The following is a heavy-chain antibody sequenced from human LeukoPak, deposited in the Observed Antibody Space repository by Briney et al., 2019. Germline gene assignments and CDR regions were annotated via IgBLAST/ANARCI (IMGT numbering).Heavy chain of an antibody. Sequence: PSETLSLTCTVSGGSISSYYWSWIRQPPGKGLEWIGEINHSGSTNYNPSLKSRVTISVDTSKNQFSLKLSSVTAADTAVYYCASTYYYGSGGLDPWGQGTLVTVSS. CDR1: GGSISSYY. D-gene: IGHD3-10*01. CDR3: ASTYYYGSGGLDP. J-gene: IGHJ5*02. CDR2: INHSGST. V-gene: IGHV4-59*12.